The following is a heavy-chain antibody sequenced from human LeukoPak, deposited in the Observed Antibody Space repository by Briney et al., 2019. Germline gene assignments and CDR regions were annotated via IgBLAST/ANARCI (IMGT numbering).Heavy chain of an antibody. Sequence: SQTLSLTCTVSGGSISSGGYYWSWIRQHPGKGLEWIGYIYYSGSTYYNPSLKSRVTISVDTSKNQFSLKLSSVTAADTAVYYCARASSYCSSTSCSVVGCYYYGMDVWGQGTTVTVSS. CDR1: GGSISSGGYY. CDR3: ARASSYCSSTSCSVVGCYYYGMDV. J-gene: IGHJ6*02. D-gene: IGHD2-2*01. V-gene: IGHV4-31*03. CDR2: IYYSGST.